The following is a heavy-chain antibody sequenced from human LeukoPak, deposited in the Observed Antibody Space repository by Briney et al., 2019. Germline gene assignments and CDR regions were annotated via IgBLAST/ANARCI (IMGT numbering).Heavy chain of an antibody. CDR1: GASLSSNHHY. CDR2: AYSWST. D-gene: IGHD2-21*01. V-gene: IGHV4-39*01. CDR3: ARNCGTSFRTQTGGEDFFDY. Sequence: SETLSLTCTVSGASLSSNHHYWGWIRQPPGKGLEWIGSAYSWSTSYNPSLKSRVTISVDTSRNQVSLELTSVTSSDTAVYYCARNCGTSFRTQTGGEDFFDYWGQGILVTVSS. J-gene: IGHJ4*02.